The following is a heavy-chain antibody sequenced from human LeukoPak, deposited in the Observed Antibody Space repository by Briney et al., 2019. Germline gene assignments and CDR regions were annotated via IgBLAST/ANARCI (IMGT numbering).Heavy chain of an antibody. CDR2: ISSSSSTI. V-gene: IGHV3-48*04. Sequence: SGGSLTLSCAASGFTFSSYSMNWVRQAPGKGLVWVSYISSSSSTIYDADSVKGAFTTSRDNAKRSVYLKMNSLRTEDTAVYYCARHRIAVAGFDPWGQGTLVTVSS. CDR3: ARHRIAVAGFDP. J-gene: IGHJ5*02. CDR1: GFTFSSYS. D-gene: IGHD6-19*01.